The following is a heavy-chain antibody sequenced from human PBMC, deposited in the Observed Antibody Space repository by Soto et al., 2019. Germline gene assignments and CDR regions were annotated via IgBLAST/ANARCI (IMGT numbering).Heavy chain of an antibody. D-gene: IGHD3-16*01. CDR1: GGTFSSYA. J-gene: IGHJ4*02. Sequence: QVQLVQSGAEVKKPGSSVKVSCKASGGTFSSYAIDWVRQAPGQGLEWMGGIIPIFGTADYAQKFQGRVTGTADESTSTAYMELRRLRSEDTAVYYCARGQTGGGWGYYFDYWGQGTLVTVS. CDR3: ARGQTGGGWGYYFDY. CDR2: IIPIFGTA. V-gene: IGHV1-69*12.